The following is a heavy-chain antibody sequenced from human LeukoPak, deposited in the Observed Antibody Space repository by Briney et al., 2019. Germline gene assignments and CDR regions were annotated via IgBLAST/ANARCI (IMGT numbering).Heavy chain of an antibody. CDR2: ISAYNGNT. V-gene: IGHV1-18*04. CDR3: ARLLPRGYYFDY. D-gene: IGHD3-10*01. Sequence: GASVKVSCKASGYTFTSYGISWVRQAPGQGLERMGWISAYNGNTNYAQKLQGRVTMTTDTSTSTAYMELRSLRSDGTAVYYCARLLPRGYYFDYWGQGTLVTVSS. CDR1: GYTFTSYG. J-gene: IGHJ4*02.